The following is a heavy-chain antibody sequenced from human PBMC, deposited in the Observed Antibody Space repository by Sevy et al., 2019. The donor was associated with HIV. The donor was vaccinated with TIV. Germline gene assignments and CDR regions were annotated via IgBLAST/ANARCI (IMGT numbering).Heavy chain of an antibody. V-gene: IGHV3-21*01. J-gene: IGHJ3*02. CDR3: ARLEYVSTSGAFDI. Sequence: GGSLRLSCAASGFTFSSHSMNWVRQAPGKGLEWVSSISSSSSYIYYADSVKGRFTISSDNATNSLYRQMNSLRAEDTAVYYCARLEYVSTSGAFDIWGQGTMVTVSS. CDR1: GFTFSSHS. CDR2: ISSSSSYI. D-gene: IGHD6-6*01.